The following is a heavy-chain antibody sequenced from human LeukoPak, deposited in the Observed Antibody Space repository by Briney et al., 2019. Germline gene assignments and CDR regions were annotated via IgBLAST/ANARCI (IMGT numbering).Heavy chain of an antibody. CDR2: IAAHNGNT. Sequence: ASVKVSCKASGYTFTSYGISWVRQAPGQGLEWMGWIAAHNGNTNYAQSLQGRVTMTTDTSTSTVYMELRSLRSDDTAVYYCARMGADSSGWGNWFDPWGQGTLVTVSS. CDR3: ARMGADSSGWGNWFDP. D-gene: IGHD6-19*01. V-gene: IGHV1-18*01. J-gene: IGHJ5*02. CDR1: GYTFTSYG.